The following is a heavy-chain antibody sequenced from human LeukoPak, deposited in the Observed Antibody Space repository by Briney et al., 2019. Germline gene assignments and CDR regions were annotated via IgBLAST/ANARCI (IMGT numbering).Heavy chain of an antibody. J-gene: IGHJ4*02. CDR2: IGSSVSTR. CDR1: GFTFSSYN. Sequence: PGGSLRPSCAVSGFTFSSYNMNWVRRAPGKGLEWVSYIGSSVSTRYYADSVKGRFTISRDNGKHSLYLQMNSLRAEDTAVYYCAREGSDFRSGYSKGYFDYWGQGTLVTVSS. CDR3: AREGSDFRSGYSKGYFDY. D-gene: IGHD3-3*01. V-gene: IGHV3-48*01.